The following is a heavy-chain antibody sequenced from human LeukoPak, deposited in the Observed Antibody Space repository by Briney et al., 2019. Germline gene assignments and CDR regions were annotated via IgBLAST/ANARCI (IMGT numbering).Heavy chain of an antibody. CDR3: ASNYDFWSGFFL. D-gene: IGHD3-3*01. Sequence: GGSLRLSCAASGFTFSDYYMSWIRQAPGKGLEWVSYISSSGSTIYYADSVKGRFTISRDNSKNTLYLQMNSLRAEDTAVYYCASNYDFWSGFFLWGQGILVTVSS. CDR1: GFTFSDYY. V-gene: IGHV3-11*01. CDR2: ISSSGSTI. J-gene: IGHJ4*02.